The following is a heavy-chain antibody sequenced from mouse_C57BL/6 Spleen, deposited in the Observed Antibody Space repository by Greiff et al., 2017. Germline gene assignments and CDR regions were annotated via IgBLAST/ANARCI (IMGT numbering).Heavy chain of an antibody. CDR2: ISYDGSN. V-gene: IGHV3-6*01. D-gene: IGHD1-1*01. CDR3: ARSSSYVGFAY. Sequence: VQLKESGPGLVKPSQSLSLTCSVTGYSITSGYYWNWIRQFPGNKLEWMGYISYDGSNNYNPSLKNRISITRDTSTNQFFLKLNSVTTEDTATYYCARSSSYVGFAYWGQGTLVTVSA. J-gene: IGHJ3*01. CDR1: GYSITSGYY.